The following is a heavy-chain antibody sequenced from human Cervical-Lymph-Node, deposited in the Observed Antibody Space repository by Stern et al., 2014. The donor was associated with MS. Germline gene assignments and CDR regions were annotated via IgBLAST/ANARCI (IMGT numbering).Heavy chain of an antibody. CDR3: ARDFGSLDH. J-gene: IGHJ4*02. CDR1: GGSVSSSSHY. CDR2: IHYSGRT. D-gene: IGHD3-16*01. Sequence: QLQLQESGPGLVKPSATLSLTCTVSGGSVSSSSHYWSWIRPPPGRRLEWIGHIHYSGRTTYNPSLKSRLTISLDTSKNHFSLELKAVTAADTAMYYCARDFGSLDHWGQGTLVTVSS. V-gene: IGHV4-61*01.